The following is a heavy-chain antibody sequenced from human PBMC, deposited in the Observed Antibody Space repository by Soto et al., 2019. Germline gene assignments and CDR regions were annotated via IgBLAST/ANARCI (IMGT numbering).Heavy chain of an antibody. V-gene: IGHV1-18*01. CDR3: ARDLGSITVTTPHNYYYYGMDV. J-gene: IGHJ6*02. D-gene: IGHD1-7*01. CDR1: GYTFTSYG. Sequence: ASVKVSCKASGYTFTSYGISWVRQAPGQGLEWMGWISAYNGNTNYAQKLQGRVTMTTDTSTSTAYMELRSLRSDDTAVYYCARDLGSITVTTPHNYYYYGMDVRGQGSTVTVSS. CDR2: ISAYNGNT.